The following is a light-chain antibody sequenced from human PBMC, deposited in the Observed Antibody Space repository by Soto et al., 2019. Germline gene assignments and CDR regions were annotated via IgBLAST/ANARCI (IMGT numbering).Light chain of an antibody. CDR1: QSVSYSSNNKNN. CDR3: QQYYSNPRT. J-gene: IGKJ1*01. CDR2: WAS. Sequence: DIVMTQSPDSLAVSLGERATINCKSSQSVSYSSNNKNNLAWYQQKPGQPPKLLIYWASTRESGVPDRFSGSGSGTDFTLTISSLQAEDVAVYYCQQYYSNPRTFGQGTKVAIK. V-gene: IGKV4-1*01.